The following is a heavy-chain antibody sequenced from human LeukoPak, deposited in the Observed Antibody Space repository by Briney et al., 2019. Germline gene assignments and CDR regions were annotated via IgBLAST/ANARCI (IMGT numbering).Heavy chain of an antibody. V-gene: IGHV3-7*05. CDR3: AGGSGQLAYSGYSFVS. CDR1: GFTFSSYG. J-gene: IGHJ4*02. Sequence: PGGSLRLSCAASGFTFSSYGMHWARRPPGKGLEWVAYIKQDGSEKYHVDSVKGPFTISRDNAKTSLCFHRSSVSGEDTAVYYFAGGSGQLAYSGYSFVSWGQGALVTVSS. CDR2: IKQDGSEK. D-gene: IGHD2-21*01.